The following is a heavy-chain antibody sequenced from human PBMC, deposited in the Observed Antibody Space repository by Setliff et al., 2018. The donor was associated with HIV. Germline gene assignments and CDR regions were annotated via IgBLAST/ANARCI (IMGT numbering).Heavy chain of an antibody. CDR3: ARDVGSVWHNWFDP. CDR2: INVGSGNT. CDR1: GYGFTRKI. Sequence: ASVKVSCKASGYGFTRKIIHWVRQAPGQRLEWMGWINVGSGNTKYSLRFQDRVTLTRDTSATTAYMELSSLRSEDTAVYYCARDVGSVWHNWFDPWGQGTPGHRLL. V-gene: IGHV1-3*01. J-gene: IGHJ5*02. D-gene: IGHD6-19*01.